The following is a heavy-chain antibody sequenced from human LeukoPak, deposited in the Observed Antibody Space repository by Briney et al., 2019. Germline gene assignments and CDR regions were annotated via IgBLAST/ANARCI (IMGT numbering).Heavy chain of an antibody. CDR1: GFTFSSYS. CDR2: ISYNSVHI. D-gene: IGHD2-2*01. CDR3: ARGTNVVPAAAISDY. Sequence: PGGSLRLSCAASGFTFSSYSMNWVRQAPGKGLEWVSSISYNSVHIYYADSVKGRFAISRDNAKKSLYLQMNSLRAEDTAVYYCARGTNVVPAAAISDYWGQGTLVTVSS. J-gene: IGHJ4*02. V-gene: IGHV3-21*01.